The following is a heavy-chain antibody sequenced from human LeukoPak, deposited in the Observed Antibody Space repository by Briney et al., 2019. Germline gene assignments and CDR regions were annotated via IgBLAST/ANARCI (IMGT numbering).Heavy chain of an antibody. CDR1: GFTFSSYD. D-gene: IGHD4-17*01. CDR3: ARGSGPGVTTIDS. Sequence: GGSLRLSCAASGFTFSSYDMHWVRQAPGEGLEWVSAFHTDGGTYYLDSVKGRFTISREDAKNSLYLQMNTLRAGDTAVYYRARGSGPGVTTIDSWGQGTLVIVSS. J-gene: IGHJ4*02. V-gene: IGHV3-13*01. CDR2: FHTDGGT.